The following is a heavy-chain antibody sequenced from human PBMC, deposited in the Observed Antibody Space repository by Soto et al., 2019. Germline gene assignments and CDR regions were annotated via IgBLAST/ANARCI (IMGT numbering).Heavy chain of an antibody. V-gene: IGHV4-59*01. CDR2: IYYSGST. CDR1: GGSISSYY. Sequence: SETLSLTCTVSGGSISSYYWSWIRQPPGKGLEWIGYIYYSGSTNYNPSLKSRVTISVDTSKNQSSLKLSSVTAADTAVYYCARDNPRYSNYGWFDPWGQGTLVTVSS. D-gene: IGHD4-4*01. CDR3: ARDNPRYSNYGWFDP. J-gene: IGHJ5*02.